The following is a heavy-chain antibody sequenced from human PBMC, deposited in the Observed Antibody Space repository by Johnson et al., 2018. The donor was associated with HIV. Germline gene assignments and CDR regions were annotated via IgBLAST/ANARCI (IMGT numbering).Heavy chain of an antibody. V-gene: IGHV3-66*03. Sequence: VQLVESGGGLIQPGGSLRLSCAASGFTVSSNYMSWVRQAPGKGLEWVSVIYSGGSTYYADSVKGRFTISRDNSKNTLYLQMNSLRAEDTAVYYCAKEDYYGSGSYDAFDIWGQGTMVTVSS. D-gene: IGHD3-10*01. CDR1: GFTVSSNY. CDR2: IYSGGST. CDR3: AKEDYYGSGSYDAFDI. J-gene: IGHJ3*02.